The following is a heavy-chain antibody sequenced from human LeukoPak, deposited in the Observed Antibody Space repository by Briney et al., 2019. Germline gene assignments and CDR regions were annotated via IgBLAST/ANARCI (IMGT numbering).Heavy chain of an antibody. CDR1: GGTFSSYA. D-gene: IGHD6-13*01. Sequence: ASVEVSCKASGGTFSSYAISWVRQAPGQGLEWMGGIIPIFGTANYAQKFQGRVTITADESTSTAYMELSSLRSEDTAVYYCARDTAGVFDYWGQGTLVTVSS. CDR2: IIPIFGTA. J-gene: IGHJ4*02. CDR3: ARDTAGVFDY. V-gene: IGHV1-69*01.